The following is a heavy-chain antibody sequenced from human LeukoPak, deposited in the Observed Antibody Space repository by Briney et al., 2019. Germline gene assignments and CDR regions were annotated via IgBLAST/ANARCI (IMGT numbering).Heavy chain of an antibody. CDR2: INTNTGNP. CDR1: GYTFTSYA. D-gene: IGHD5-12*01. V-gene: IGHV7-4-1*02. Sequence: ASVKVSCKASGYTFTSYATNWVRQAPGQGLEWMGWINTNTGNPTYAQGFTGRFVFSLDTSVSTAYLQISSLKAEDTAVYYCARALSGGYGNWFDPWGQGTLVTVSS. J-gene: IGHJ5*02. CDR3: ARALSGGYGNWFDP.